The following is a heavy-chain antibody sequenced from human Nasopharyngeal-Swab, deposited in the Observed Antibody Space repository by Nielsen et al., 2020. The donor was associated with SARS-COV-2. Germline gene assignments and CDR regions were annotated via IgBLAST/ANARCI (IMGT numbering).Heavy chain of an antibody. V-gene: IGHV6-1*01. J-gene: IGHJ4*02. CDR1: GDSVSSNSAA. D-gene: IGHD3-16*01. Sequence: SETLSLTCAISGDSVSSNSAAWNWIRQSPSRGLEWLGRTYYRSKWYNDYAVFVKSRITINPDTSKNQFSLQLNSVTPEDTAVYYYARDNYDYVWGRRYYFDYWGQGTLVTVSS. CDR3: ARDNYDYVWGRRYYFDY. CDR2: TYYRSKWYN.